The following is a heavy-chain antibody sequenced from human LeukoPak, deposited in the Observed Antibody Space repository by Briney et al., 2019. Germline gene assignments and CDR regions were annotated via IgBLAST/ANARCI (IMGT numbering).Heavy chain of an antibody. CDR3: TTDSPYYYDSSYNAFDI. Sequence: GGSLRLSCAASGFTFSNAWMSGVRQAPGEGLEWVGRIKSKTDGGTTDYDAPVKGRFTISRDDSKNTLYLQMNSLKTEDTAVYYCTTDSPYYYDSSYNAFDIWGQGTMVTVSS. D-gene: IGHD3-22*01. CDR1: GFTFSNAW. V-gene: IGHV3-15*01. CDR2: IKSKTDGGTT. J-gene: IGHJ3*02.